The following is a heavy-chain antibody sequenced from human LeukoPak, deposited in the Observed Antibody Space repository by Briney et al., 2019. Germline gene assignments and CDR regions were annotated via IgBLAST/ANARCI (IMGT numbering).Heavy chain of an antibody. Sequence: ASVKVSCKASGYTFTSYGISWVRQAPGQGLEWMGRINPNSGGTNYAQKFQGRVTMSRDTSINTAYMELSRLRSDDTAVYYCSRDDILTGYYPPFDFWGQGTLVTVSS. J-gene: IGHJ4*02. D-gene: IGHD3-9*01. CDR3: SRDDILTGYYPPFDF. V-gene: IGHV1-2*06. CDR2: INPNSGGT. CDR1: GYTFTSYG.